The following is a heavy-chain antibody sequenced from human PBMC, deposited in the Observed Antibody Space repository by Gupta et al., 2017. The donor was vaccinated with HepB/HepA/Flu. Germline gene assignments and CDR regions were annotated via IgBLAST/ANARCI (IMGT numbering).Heavy chain of an antibody. CDR3: TRHRRDTGYFDL. Sequence: EVQGVLPGGGLVQPGGALKLAGAGSGFTYRGFAVHWVRQVSGKGLEWVGRIRTKTNNYATAYTASVKGRFTISRDDSENMAYLQMNSLKTDDSAVYYCTRHRRDTGYFDLWGRGTLVTVSS. CDR1: GFTYRGFA. J-gene: IGHJ2*01. D-gene: IGHD2-8*02. V-gene: IGHV3-73*02. CDR2: IRTKTNNYAT.